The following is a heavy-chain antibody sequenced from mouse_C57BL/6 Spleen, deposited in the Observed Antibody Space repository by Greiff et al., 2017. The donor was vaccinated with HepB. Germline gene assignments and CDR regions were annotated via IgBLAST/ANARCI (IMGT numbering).Heavy chain of an antibody. J-gene: IGHJ2*01. D-gene: IGHD1-1*01. V-gene: IGHV1-50*01. CDR2: IDPSDSYT. CDR3: ARYYGSSYYLDY. Sequence: QVQLQQPGAELVKPGASVKLSRKASGYTFTSSWMQWVKQRPGQGLEWIGEIDPSDSYTNYNQKFKGKATLTVDTSSSTAYMQLSSLTSEDSAVYYCARYYGSSYYLDYWGQGTTLTVSS. CDR1: GYTFTSSW.